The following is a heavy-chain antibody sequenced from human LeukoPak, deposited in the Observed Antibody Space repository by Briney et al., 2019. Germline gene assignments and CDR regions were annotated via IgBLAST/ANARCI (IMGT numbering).Heavy chain of an antibody. CDR2: IKQDGSEK. D-gene: IGHD3-3*01. V-gene: IGHV3-7*01. CDR3: ARDSRITIFGVVIFNYFDY. J-gene: IGHJ4*02. Sequence: GGSLRLSCAASGFTFSSYWMSWVRQAPGKGLEWVANIKQDGSEKYYVVSVKGRFTISRDNAKNSLYLQMNSLRAEDTAVYYCARDSRITIFGVVIFNYFDYWGQGTLVTVSS. CDR1: GFTFSSYW.